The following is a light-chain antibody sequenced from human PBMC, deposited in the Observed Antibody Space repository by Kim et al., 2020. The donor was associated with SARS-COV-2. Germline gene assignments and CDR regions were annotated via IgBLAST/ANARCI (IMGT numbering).Light chain of an antibody. V-gene: IGLV1-47*01. CDR1: SSNIGKNF. J-gene: IGLJ2*01. Sequence: QSVLTQPPSVSAALGQRVTLSCSGSSSNIGKNFVYWYQQLPGTAPRLLIYRNSQRPSGVPDRFSASKTGTSGSLAISGLRSEDEADYYCATWDDILDGQIFGGGTKLTVL. CDR2: RNS. CDR3: ATWDDILDGQI.